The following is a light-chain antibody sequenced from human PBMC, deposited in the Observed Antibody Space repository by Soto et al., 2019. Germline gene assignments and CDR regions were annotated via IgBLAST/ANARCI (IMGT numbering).Light chain of an antibody. J-gene: IGKJ5*01. CDR2: GAS. V-gene: IGKV3D-15*01. Sequence: EIVLTQSPVTLSLSPGERATLSCRASQSVSSNLACYQQKPGQAPRLLIYGASTRATGIPARFSGSGSGTEFTLNISNLQSEDFAVYFCQQYHNWPPITFGQGTRLEIK. CDR3: QQYHNWPPIT. CDR1: QSVSSN.